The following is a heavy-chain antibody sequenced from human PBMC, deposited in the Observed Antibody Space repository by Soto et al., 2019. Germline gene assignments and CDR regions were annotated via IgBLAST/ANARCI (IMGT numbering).Heavy chain of an antibody. CDR2: IYYSGSS. Sequence: SETLSLTCTVSGGSISSGDYYWSWIRQPPGKGLEWIGYIYYSGSSYYNPSLKSRVTISVDTSKNQFSLKLSSVTAADTAVYYCARRRGSGYYFFDYWGQGTLVTVSS. CDR1: GGSISSGDYY. CDR3: ARRRGSGYYFFDY. V-gene: IGHV4-30-4*01. D-gene: IGHD3-10*01. J-gene: IGHJ4*02.